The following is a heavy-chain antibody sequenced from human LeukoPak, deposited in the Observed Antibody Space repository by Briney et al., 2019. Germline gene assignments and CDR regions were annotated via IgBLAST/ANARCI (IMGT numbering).Heavy chain of an antibody. CDR1: GGSISSYY. CDR2: IYTSGST. J-gene: IGHJ6*02. V-gene: IGHV4-4*07. D-gene: IGHD1-1*01. Sequence: SETLSPTCTVSGGSISSYYWSWIRQPAGKGLEWIGRIYTSGSTNYNPSLKSRVTMSVDTSKNQFSLRLSSVTAADTAVYYCARRSRRYYYYGMDAWGQGTTVTVSS. CDR3: ARRSRRYYYYGMDA.